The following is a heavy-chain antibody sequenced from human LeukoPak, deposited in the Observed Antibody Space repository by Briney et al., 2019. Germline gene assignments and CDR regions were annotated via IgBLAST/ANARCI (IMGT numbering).Heavy chain of an antibody. V-gene: IGHV1-8*01. CDR2: MNPNSGNT. J-gene: IGHJ5*02. D-gene: IGHD6-19*01. CDR1: GYTFTSYD. Sequence: ASVKVSCKASGYTFTSYDINWVRQATGQGLEWMGWMNPNSGNTGYAQKFQGRVTMTRNTSISTAYMELSSLRSEDTAVYYRARGWYSSGWYESWFDPWGQGTLVTVSS. CDR3: ARGWYSSGWYESWFDP.